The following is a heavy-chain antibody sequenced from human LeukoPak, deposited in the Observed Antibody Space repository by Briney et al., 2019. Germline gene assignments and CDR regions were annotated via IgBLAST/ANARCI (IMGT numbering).Heavy chain of an antibody. Sequence: PGKGLEWIGYFYFSGRINYNPSLKSRVTISVDTSKNQFSLKLSSVTAADTAVYYCARENGSGYYYYWGQGTLVTVSS. J-gene: IGHJ4*02. V-gene: IGHV4-59*01. CDR3: ARENGSGYYYY. CDR2: FYFSGRI. D-gene: IGHD3-22*01.